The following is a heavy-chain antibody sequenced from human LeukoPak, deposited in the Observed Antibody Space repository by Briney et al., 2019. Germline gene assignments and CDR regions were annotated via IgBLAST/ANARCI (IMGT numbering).Heavy chain of an antibody. CDR3: ARRGLVPAFDI. J-gene: IGHJ3*02. V-gene: IGHV3-74*03. CDR2: VNNDGNVT. D-gene: IGHD2-2*01. CDR1: GFTFSSFW. Sequence: GGSLRLSCAASGFTFSSFWMHWVRQAPGKGLVWLARVNNDGNVTTYADSVRGRFTISRDNAKKTLYLQMNSLGVEDTAVYYCARRGLVPAFDIWGQGTMVAVSS.